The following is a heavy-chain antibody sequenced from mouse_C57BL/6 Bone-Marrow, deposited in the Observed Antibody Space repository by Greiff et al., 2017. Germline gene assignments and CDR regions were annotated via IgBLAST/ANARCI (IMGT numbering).Heavy chain of an antibody. V-gene: IGHV3-6*01. CDR2: ISYDGSN. CDR1: GYSITSGYY. J-gene: IGHJ3*01. D-gene: IGHD1-1*01. Sequence: EVKLQESGPGLVKPSQSLSLTCSVTGYSITSGYYWNWIRQGPGNKLEWMGYISYDGSNNYNPSLKNRISITRDTSKNQFFLKLNSVTTEDTATYYCAREGLYYYWFAYWGQGTLVTVSA. CDR3: AREGLYYYWFAY.